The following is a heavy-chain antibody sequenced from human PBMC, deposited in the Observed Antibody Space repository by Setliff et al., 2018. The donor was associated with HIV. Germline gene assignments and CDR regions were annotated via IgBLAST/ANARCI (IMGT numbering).Heavy chain of an antibody. Sequence: ASVKVSCKASGYTFTGYYMHWVRQAPGQGLEWMGWINPNSGGTNYAQKFQGRVTMTRDTSISTAYMELSRLRADESAVYYCAREGGPYGDYGGGAFDIWGQGTMVTVSS. CDR3: AREGGPYGDYGGGAFDI. CDR2: INPNSGGT. V-gene: IGHV1-2*02. D-gene: IGHD4-17*01. CDR1: GYTFTGYY. J-gene: IGHJ3*02.